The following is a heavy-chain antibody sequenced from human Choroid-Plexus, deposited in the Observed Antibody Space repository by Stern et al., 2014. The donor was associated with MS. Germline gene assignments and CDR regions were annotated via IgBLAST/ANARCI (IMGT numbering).Heavy chain of an antibody. CDR1: GFTFSTYA. CDR2: VSYDGTQR. J-gene: IGHJ4*02. CDR3: ARGGRGVGLEY. D-gene: IGHD3-10*01. Sequence: VQLVEPGGGVVQPGRSLSLSRVASGFTFSTYAMHWVRQAPGKGMEWVELVSYDGTQRNSTDSVKARFTISRYNSKNTLYLHMNSLRDEDTAVYFCARGGRGVGLEYWGQGALVTVSS. V-gene: IGHV3-30-3*01.